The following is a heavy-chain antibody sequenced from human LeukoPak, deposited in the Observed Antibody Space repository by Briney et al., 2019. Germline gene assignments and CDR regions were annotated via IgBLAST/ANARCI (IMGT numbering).Heavy chain of an antibody. J-gene: IGHJ4*02. V-gene: IGHV3-30*03. CDR3: ARDLLLWFGELSGDSDY. CDR2: ISYDGSNK. D-gene: IGHD3-10*01. Sequence: PGRSLRLSCAASGFTFSSYGMHWVRQAPGKGLEWVAVISYDGSNKYYADSVKGRFTISRDNSKNTLHLQMNSLRAEDTAVYYCARDLLLWFGELSGDSDYWGQGTLVTVSS. CDR1: GFTFSSYG.